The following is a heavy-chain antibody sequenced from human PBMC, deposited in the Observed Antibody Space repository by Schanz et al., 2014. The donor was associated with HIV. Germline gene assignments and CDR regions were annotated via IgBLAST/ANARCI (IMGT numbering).Heavy chain of an antibody. CDR1: GYTFTSYD. CDR3: ARGPKWEGLMDV. J-gene: IGHJ6*02. Sequence: QVQLVQSGAEVKEPGASVKVTCKASGYTFTSYDVNWVRQASGQGLEWMGWMNPSTGNSGYAQMFQVRVTMTRDTSISTAYLEVDSLKSEDTAVYYCARGPKWEGLMDVWGQGTTVIVSS. CDR2: MNPSTGNS. D-gene: IGHD1-26*01. V-gene: IGHV1-8*01.